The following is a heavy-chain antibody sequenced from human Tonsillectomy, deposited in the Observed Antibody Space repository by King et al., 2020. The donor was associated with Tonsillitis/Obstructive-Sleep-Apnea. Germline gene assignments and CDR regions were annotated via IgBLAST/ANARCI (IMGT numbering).Heavy chain of an antibody. CDR2: INPSGGST. D-gene: IGHD2-15*01. CDR1: GYTFTSYY. J-gene: IGHJ6*03. CDR3: AREIRTGGAATFVYKLLGGLGQRGRKQKEYYMDV. V-gene: IGHV1-46*01. Sequence: QLVQSGAEVKKPGASVKVSCKASGYTFTSYYMHWVRQAPGQGLEWMGIINPSGGSTSYAQKFQGRVTMTRDTSTSTVYMELSSLRSEDTAVYYCAREIRTGGAATFVYKLLGGLGQRGRKQKEYYMDVWGKGTTVTVSS.